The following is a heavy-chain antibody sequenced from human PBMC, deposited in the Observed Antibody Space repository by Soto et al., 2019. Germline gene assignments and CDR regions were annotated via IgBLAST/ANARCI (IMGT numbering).Heavy chain of an antibody. Sequence: PSETLSLTCTVSGGSISSGGYSWNWIRQPPGKGLEWIGYIYHSGYTYYNPSLRSRVTISVDKSKNHFSLKLSSVTAADTAVYYCARDQLEGNWFDPWGQGTLATVSS. CDR2: IYHSGYT. CDR1: GGSISSGGYS. V-gene: IGHV4-30-2*01. J-gene: IGHJ5*02. CDR3: ARDQLEGNWFDP. D-gene: IGHD1-1*01.